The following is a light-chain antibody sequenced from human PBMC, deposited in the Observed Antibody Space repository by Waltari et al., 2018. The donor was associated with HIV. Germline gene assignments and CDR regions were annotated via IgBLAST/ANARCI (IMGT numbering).Light chain of an antibody. J-gene: IGKJ5*01. Sequence: DIQLTQSPSFLSASVGDRVTITCRASQGISSYLAWYQQKPGKAPKLLIYAESTLQSGVPSRFSGSGSGTEFTLTISSLQPEDFATYYCQQLNSYLFTFGQGTRLEIK. CDR3: QQLNSYLFT. CDR2: AES. V-gene: IGKV1-9*01. CDR1: QGISSY.